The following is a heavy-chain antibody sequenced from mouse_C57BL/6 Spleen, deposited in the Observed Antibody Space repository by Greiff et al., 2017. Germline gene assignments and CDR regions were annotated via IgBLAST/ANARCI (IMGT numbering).Heavy chain of an antibody. CDR3: TRRDDRSGFAY. V-gene: IGHV5S21*01. CDR2: ISSGGDYT. D-gene: IGHD2-14*01. CDR1: GFTFSSYA. J-gene: IGHJ3*01. Sequence: EVQVVESGEGLVKPGGSLKLSCAASGFTFSSYAMSWVRQTPEKRLEWVAYISSGGDYTYYADNVKGRYTISRDNAENALYLQMSSLKSEDTAMYYCTRRDDRSGFAYWGQGTLVTVSA.